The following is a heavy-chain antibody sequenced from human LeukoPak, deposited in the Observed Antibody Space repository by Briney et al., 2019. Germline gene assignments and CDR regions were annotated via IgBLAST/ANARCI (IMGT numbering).Heavy chain of an antibody. CDR3: ARNNFSPFDY. J-gene: IGHJ4*02. CDR2: ISPDTGDT. CDR1: GYTFIDNY. D-gene: IGHD3-3*01. Sequence: ASVKVSCKASGYTFIDNYIHWVRQAPGQGLEWMGRISPDTGDTNYVQRFQGRVTMTRDTSASTVYMELSRLTSDDSAVYYCARNNFSPFDYWGQGTLLTVSS. V-gene: IGHV1-2*06.